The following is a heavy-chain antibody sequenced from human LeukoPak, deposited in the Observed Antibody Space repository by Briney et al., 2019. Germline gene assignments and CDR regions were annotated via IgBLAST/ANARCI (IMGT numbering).Heavy chain of an antibody. Sequence: GRSLRLSCAASGFTFSSYGMHWVRQAPGKGLEWVALISYDGSNKYYADSVKGRFTISRDNAKNSLYLQMNSLRAEDTAVYYCARGGDYSNYYDAFDIWGQGTMVTVSS. CDR2: ISYDGSNK. V-gene: IGHV3-30*03. J-gene: IGHJ3*02. CDR3: ARGGDYSNYYDAFDI. D-gene: IGHD4-11*01. CDR1: GFTFSSYG.